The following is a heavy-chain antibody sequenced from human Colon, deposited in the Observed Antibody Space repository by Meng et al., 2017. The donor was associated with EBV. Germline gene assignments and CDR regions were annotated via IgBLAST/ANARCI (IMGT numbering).Heavy chain of an antibody. Sequence: QGQRQRSAPVLVKPSQTLSLTCAVYGGSISSGGWYTRWRRQPPEKRLRLIGYLYYSGSNYYHPSLKSRLTMSIDTYKNQSSMRLRSVTAADTAVYHCVRAPMDDFGGHRFDYWGQGILVTVSS. CDR2: LYYSGSN. CDR1: GGSISSGGWY. D-gene: IGHD4-23*01. V-gene: IGHV4-30-4*01. CDR3: VRAPMDDFGGHRFDY. J-gene: IGHJ4*02.